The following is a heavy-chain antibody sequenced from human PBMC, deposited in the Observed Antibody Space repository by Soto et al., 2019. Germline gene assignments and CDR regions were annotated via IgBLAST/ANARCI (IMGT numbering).Heavy chain of an antibody. CDR1: GYTFTSYY. Sequence: ASVKVSCKASGYTFTSYYMHWVRQAPGQGLEWMGIINPSGGSTSYAQKFQGRVTMTRDTSTSTVYMELSSLRSEDTAVYYCATRDYYDSSGYKGPLGYWGQGXLVTVS. D-gene: IGHD3-22*01. CDR3: ATRDYYDSSGYKGPLGY. J-gene: IGHJ4*02. CDR2: INPSGGST. V-gene: IGHV1-46*01.